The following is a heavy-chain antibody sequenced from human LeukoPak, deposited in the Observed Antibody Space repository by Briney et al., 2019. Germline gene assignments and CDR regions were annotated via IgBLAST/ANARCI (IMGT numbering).Heavy chain of an antibody. CDR1: GYSFTSYW. CDR2: IYPGDSDT. V-gene: IGHV5-51*01. J-gene: IGHJ5*02. CDR3: ARVLMVRGPLWFDP. D-gene: IGHD3-10*01. Sequence: GESLKISCKGSGYSFTSYWIGWVRQMPGKGLEWMGIIYPGDSDTRYSPSFQGQVTISADKSISTAYLQWSSLKASDTAMYYCARVLMVRGPLWFDPWAREPWSPSPQ.